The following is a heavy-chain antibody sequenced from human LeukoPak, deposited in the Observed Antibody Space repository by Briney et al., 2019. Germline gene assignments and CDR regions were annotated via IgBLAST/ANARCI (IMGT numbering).Heavy chain of an antibody. V-gene: IGHV3-23*01. CDR2: ISGSGGST. J-gene: IGHJ4*02. Sequence: GGSLRLSCAASGFTFINYAMSWVRQTPGKGLEWVSAISGSGGSTYYADSVKGRFTISRNNSKNTLYLQMNSLRAEDTAVYYCAKDGNRERLGELWFYWGQGTLVTVSS. CDR3: AKDGNRERLGELWFY. CDR1: GFTFINYA. D-gene: IGHD3-10*01.